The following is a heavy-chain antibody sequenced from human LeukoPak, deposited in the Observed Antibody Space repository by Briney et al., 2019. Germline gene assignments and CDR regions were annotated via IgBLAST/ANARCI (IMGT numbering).Heavy chain of an antibody. Sequence: GGSLRLSCAASGLTFSSYWMHWVRQAPGKGLVWVSRINSDGSSTSYADSVKGRFTISRDNAKNTLYLQMNSLRAEDTAVYYCARAVGTAIAFGYWGQGTLVTVSS. CDR3: ARAVGTAIAFGY. CDR1: GLTFSSYW. J-gene: IGHJ4*02. CDR2: INSDGSST. D-gene: IGHD5-18*01. V-gene: IGHV3-74*01.